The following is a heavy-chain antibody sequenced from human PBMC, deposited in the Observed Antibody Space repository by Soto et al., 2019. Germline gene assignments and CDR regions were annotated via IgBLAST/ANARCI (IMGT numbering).Heavy chain of an antibody. Sequence: PGGSLRLSCAASGFTFSSYAMHWVRQAPGKGLEWVAVISYDGSNKYYADSVKGRFTISRDNSKNTLYLQMNSLRAEDTAVYYCARGVGSSSFPGGMDVWGQGTTVTVSS. D-gene: IGHD6-13*01. CDR3: ARGVGSSSFPGGMDV. CDR2: ISYDGSNK. V-gene: IGHV3-30-3*01. J-gene: IGHJ6*02. CDR1: GFTFSSYA.